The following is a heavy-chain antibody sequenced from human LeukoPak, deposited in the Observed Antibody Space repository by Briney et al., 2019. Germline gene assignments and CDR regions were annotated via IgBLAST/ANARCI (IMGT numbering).Heavy chain of an antibody. CDR2: ISYDGSNK. Sequence: GRSLRLSCAASGFTFNSYGMHWVRQAPGKGLEWVAVISYDGSNKYYADSVKGRFTISRDNSKNTLYVQMDSLRTEDTAIYYCARNPMAAYYFDYWGQGTLVTVSS. V-gene: IGHV3-30*03. J-gene: IGHJ4*02. D-gene: IGHD5-24*01. CDR3: ARNPMAAYYFDY. CDR1: GFTFNSYG.